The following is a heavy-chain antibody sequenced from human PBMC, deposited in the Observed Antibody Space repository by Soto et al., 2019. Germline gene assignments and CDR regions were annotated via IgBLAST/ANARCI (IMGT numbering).Heavy chain of an antibody. D-gene: IGHD3-10*01. V-gene: IGHV4-59*01. CDR2: IYYSGST. CDR1: GGSISSYY. CDR3: ARVWGGAFDI. J-gene: IGHJ3*02. Sequence: SETKSLTCTVSGGSISSYYLSWIRQPPGKGLEWIGYIYYSGSTNYNPSLKSRVTISVDTSKNQFSLKLSSVTAADTAVYYCARVWGGAFDIWGQGTMVTVSS.